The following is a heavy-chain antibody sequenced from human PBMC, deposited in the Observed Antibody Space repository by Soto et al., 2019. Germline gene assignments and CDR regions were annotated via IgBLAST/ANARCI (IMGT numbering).Heavy chain of an antibody. V-gene: IGHV4-59*01. Sequence: SETLSLTCTVSGGSISSYYWSWIRQPPGKGLEWIGYIYYSGSTNYNPSLKSRVTISVDTSKNQFSLKLSSVTAADTAVYYCARSRGGYFDYWGQGNLVPVS. CDR1: GGSISSYY. J-gene: IGHJ4*02. CDR2: IYYSGST. D-gene: IGHD3-10*01. CDR3: ARSRGGYFDY.